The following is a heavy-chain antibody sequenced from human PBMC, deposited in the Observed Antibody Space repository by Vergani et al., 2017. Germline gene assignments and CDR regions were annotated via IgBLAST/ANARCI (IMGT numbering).Heavy chain of an antibody. J-gene: IGHJ4*02. D-gene: IGHD6-19*01. V-gene: IGHV5-51*01. Sequence: EVQLVQSGAEVKKPGESLKISCKGSGYSFTSYWIGWVRQMPGKGLEWVGIIYPGDSGTRYSPSFQGQVTISAYTSISTAYLQLSSLKASDTAMYYCARSARIAVAGTFDYWGQGTLVTVSS. CDR3: ARSARIAVAGTFDY. CDR2: IYPGDSGT. CDR1: GYSFTSYW.